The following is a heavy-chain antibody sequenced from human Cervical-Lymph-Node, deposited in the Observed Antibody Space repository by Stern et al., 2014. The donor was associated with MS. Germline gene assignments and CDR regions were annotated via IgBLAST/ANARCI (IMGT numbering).Heavy chain of an antibody. J-gene: IGHJ3*02. CDR3: ARPYYDFWSGYPDNAVDI. CDR2: ISYDGS. CDR1: GFSFSTYA. V-gene: IGHV3-30*03. D-gene: IGHD3-3*01. Sequence: VQLVESGGGVVQPGGSLRLSCAASGFSFSTYAMHWVRQAPGKGLEWVAVISYDGSNSADSVKGRFTIARDNSKNTLYLQMNSLRSEDTAMYYCARPYYDFWSGYPDNAVDIWGQGTMVTVSS.